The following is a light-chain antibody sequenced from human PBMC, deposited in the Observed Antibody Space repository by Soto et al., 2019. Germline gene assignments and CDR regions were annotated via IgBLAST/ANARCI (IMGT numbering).Light chain of an antibody. CDR2: GTP. J-gene: IGKJ1*01. CDR3: QQYHNRPWT. Sequence: EIVMTQSPATLSVSPGERATLSCRASQTVRSNLAWYQQKPGQSPRLLIYGTPTRAPGIPARFSGSGSGTEFTLTISSLQSEDFAVYYCQQYHNRPWTFGQGTKVEIK. V-gene: IGKV3-15*01. CDR1: QTVRSN.